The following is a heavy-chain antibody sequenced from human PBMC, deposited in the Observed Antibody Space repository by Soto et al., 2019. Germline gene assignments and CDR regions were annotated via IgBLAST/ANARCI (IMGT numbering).Heavy chain of an antibody. CDR3: ARFLEWSSAFDI. CDR1: GYTFTSYD. CDR2: MNPNSGNT. V-gene: IGHV1-8*01. D-gene: IGHD3-3*01. Sequence: QVQLVQSGAEVKKPGASVKVSCKASGYTFTSYDINWVRQATGQGLEWMGWMNPNSGNTGYAQKLRGRATMTRNTSISTAYMELSSLRSEDTAVYYCARFLEWSSAFDIWGQGTMVTVSS. J-gene: IGHJ3*02.